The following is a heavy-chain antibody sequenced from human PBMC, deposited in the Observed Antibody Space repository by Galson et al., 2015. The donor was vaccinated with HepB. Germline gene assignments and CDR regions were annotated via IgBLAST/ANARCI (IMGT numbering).Heavy chain of an antibody. CDR2: INPNSGGT. D-gene: IGHD1-14*01. Sequence: SVKVSCKASGGTFSSYAISWVRQAPGQGLEWMGWINPNSGGTNYAQKFQGRVTMTRDTSISTAYMELSRLRSDDTAVYYCARVGTTGVQDYYYMDVWGKGTTVTVSS. CDR1: GGTFSSYA. V-gene: IGHV1-2*02. J-gene: IGHJ6*03. CDR3: ARVGTTGVQDYYYMDV.